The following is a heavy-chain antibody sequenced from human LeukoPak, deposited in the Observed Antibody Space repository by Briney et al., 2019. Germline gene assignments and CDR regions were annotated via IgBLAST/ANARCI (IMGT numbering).Heavy chain of an antibody. CDR2: ISSSGSTI. J-gene: IGHJ4*02. CDR1: GFTFSSYE. CDR3: ARSRGFGELLPFDY. V-gene: IGHV3-48*03. Sequence: GGSLRLSCAASGFTFSSYEMNWVRQAPGKGLEWVSYISSSGSTIYYADSVKGRFTISRDNAKNSLYLQMNSLRAEDTAVYYCARSRGFGELLPFDYWGQGTLVTVSS. D-gene: IGHD3-10*01.